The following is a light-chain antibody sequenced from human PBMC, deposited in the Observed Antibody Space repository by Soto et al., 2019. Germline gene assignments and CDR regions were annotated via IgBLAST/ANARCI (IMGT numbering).Light chain of an antibody. CDR3: QQYNSSSIT. V-gene: IGKV1-5*01. Sequence: DIQMTQSPSGLSASVGDRVTMTCRASQSISSWLAWYQQKPGKAPKLLIYDASSLESGVPSRFSGSGSGTEFTLTISSLQPDDFATYYCQQYNSSSITFGQGTRLEIK. CDR1: QSISSW. J-gene: IGKJ5*01. CDR2: DAS.